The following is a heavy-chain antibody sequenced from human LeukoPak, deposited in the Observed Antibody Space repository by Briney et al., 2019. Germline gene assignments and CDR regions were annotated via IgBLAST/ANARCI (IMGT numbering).Heavy chain of an antibody. D-gene: IGHD3-9*01. CDR2: ITASSTAI. Sequence: GGPLRLSCAASGFTVSSNYMNWVRQAPGKGLEWVSSITASSTAIYSADSVKGRFTISRDNAKNFLYLQMNSLRAEDTAVYYCARTYYDILTGYNPYFDYWGQGILVTVSS. CDR1: GFTVSSNY. V-gene: IGHV3-21*01. J-gene: IGHJ4*02. CDR3: ARTYYDILTGYNPYFDY.